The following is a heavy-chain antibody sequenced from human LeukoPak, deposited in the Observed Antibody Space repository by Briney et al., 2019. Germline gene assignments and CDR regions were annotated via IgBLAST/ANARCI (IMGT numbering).Heavy chain of an antibody. CDR3: AKDIYGDYGGLDY. D-gene: IGHD4-17*01. CDR1: GFSFSSNA. CDR2: IINSGGST. J-gene: IGHJ4*02. V-gene: IGHV3-23*01. Sequence: GGSLGLSCAASGFSFSSNAMSWVRQAPGKGLEWVSAIINSGGSTHYADSVKGRFTISRDNSKNMLYLQMNSLRAEDTALYYCAKDIYGDYGGLDYWGQGTLVTVSS.